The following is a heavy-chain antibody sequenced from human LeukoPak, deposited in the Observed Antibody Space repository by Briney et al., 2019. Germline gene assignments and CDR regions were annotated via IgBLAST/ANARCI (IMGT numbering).Heavy chain of an antibody. Sequence: ASVKVSCKASGYTFTSYAMHWVRQAPGQRLEWMGWINAGNGNTKYSQKFQGRVTITRDTSASTAYMELSSLRSEDTAVYYCARQVGSGITYYYYYMDVWGKGTTVTVSS. CDR1: GYTFTSYA. CDR2: INAGNGNT. J-gene: IGHJ6*03. D-gene: IGHD1-14*01. V-gene: IGHV1-3*01. CDR3: ARQVGSGITYYYYYMDV.